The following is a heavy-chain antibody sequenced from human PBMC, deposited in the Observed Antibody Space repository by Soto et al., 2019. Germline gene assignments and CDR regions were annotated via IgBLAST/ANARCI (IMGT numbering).Heavy chain of an antibody. D-gene: IGHD3-22*01. CDR1: GGSISSYY. CDR3: ARERRTYDSSGYHYDYFDY. Sequence: SETLSLTCTVSGGSISSYYWSWIRQPAGKGLEWIGRIYTSGSTNYNPSLKSRVTMSVDTSKNRFSLKLSSVTAADTAVYYCARERRTYDSSGYHYDYFDYWGQGTLFLVS. CDR2: IYTSGST. V-gene: IGHV4-4*07. J-gene: IGHJ4*02.